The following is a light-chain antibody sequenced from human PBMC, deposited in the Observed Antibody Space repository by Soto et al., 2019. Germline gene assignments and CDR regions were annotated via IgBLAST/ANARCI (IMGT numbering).Light chain of an antibody. J-gene: IGLJ1*01. V-gene: IGLV3-25*03. CDR3: QSADSSGTYYV. Sequence: SYELTQTPSVSVSPGQTARITCSGDALPKQNAYWYQQKPGQAPVLVIYKDIERPSGIPERFSGSSSGTTVTLTISRVQAEDEADYYCQSADSSGTYYVFGTGTKVTVL. CDR1: ALPKQN. CDR2: KDI.